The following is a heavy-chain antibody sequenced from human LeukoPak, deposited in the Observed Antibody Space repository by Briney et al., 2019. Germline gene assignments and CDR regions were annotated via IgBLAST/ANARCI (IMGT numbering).Heavy chain of an antibody. J-gene: IGHJ4*02. D-gene: IGHD3-9*01. Sequence: SETLSPTCTVSGGSISSYYWSWIRQPAGKGLEWIGRIYTSGSTNYNPSLKSRVTMSVDTSKNQFSLKLSSVTAADTAVYYCAREPYESYDILTGAFDYWGQGTLVTVSS. CDR2: IYTSGST. CDR1: GGSISSYY. V-gene: IGHV4-4*07. CDR3: AREPYESYDILTGAFDY.